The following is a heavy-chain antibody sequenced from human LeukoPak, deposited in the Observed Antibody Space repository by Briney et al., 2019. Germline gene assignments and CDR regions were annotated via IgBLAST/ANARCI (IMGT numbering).Heavy chain of an antibody. CDR1: GGSISSGSYY. CDR3: ARDSRNWNDYYYYYYMDV. V-gene: IGHV4-61*02. Sequence: SETLSLTCTVSGGSISSGSYYWSWIRQPAGKGLEWIGRIYTSGSTNYNPSLKSRVTISVDTSKNQFSLKLSSVTAADTAVYYCARDSRNWNDYYYYYYMDVWGKGTTATVSS. D-gene: IGHD1-20*01. CDR2: IYTSGST. J-gene: IGHJ6*03.